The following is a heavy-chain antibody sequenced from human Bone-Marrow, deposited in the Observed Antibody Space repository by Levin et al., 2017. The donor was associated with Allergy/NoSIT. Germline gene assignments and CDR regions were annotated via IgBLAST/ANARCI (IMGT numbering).Heavy chain of an antibody. D-gene: IGHD5-24*01. J-gene: IGHJ4*02. CDR2: ISYSGST. V-gene: IGHV4-59*01. CDR3: ARSLRRENFDY. Sequence: SETLSLTCTVSGDSLSSYYWSWIRQPPGKRLEWIAYISYSGSTNYNPSLKSRVTLSVDASKNHFSLNLTSVTAADTAVYYCARSLRRENFDYWGQGILVTVSS. CDR1: GDSLSSYY.